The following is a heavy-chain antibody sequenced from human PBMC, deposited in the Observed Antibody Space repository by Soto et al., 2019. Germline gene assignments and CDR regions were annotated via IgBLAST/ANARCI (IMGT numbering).Heavy chain of an antibody. CDR3: ARPNREQWLVTDYYYGMDV. CDR1: GFTFSSYA. D-gene: IGHD6-19*01. CDR2: ISYDGSNK. V-gene: IGHV3-30-3*01. Sequence: QVQLVESGGGVVQPGRSLRLSCAASGFTFSSYAMHWVRQAPGKGLEWVAVISYDGSNKYYADSVKGRFTISRDNSKNTLYLQMSSLRAEDTAVYYCARPNREQWLVTDYYYGMDVWGQGTTVTVSS. J-gene: IGHJ6*02.